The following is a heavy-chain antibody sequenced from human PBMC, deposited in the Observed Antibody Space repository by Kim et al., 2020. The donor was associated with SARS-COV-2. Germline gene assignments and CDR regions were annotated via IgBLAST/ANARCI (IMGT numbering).Heavy chain of an antibody. J-gene: IGHJ4*01. D-gene: IGHD3-10*01. CDR3: ARDPTLLLWFGEFTYFD. CDR2: ISYDGSNK. V-gene: IGHV3-30*04. CDR1: GFTFSSYA. Sequence: GGSLRLSCAASGFTFSSYAMHWVRQAPGKGLEWVAVISYDGSNKYYADSVKGRFTISRDNSKNTLYLQMNSLRAEDTAVYYCARDPTLLLWFGEFTYFD.